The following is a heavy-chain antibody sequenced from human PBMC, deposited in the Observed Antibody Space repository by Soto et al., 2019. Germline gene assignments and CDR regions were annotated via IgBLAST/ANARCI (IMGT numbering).Heavy chain of an antibody. V-gene: IGHV3-30*18. J-gene: IGHJ4*02. D-gene: IGHD1-26*01. CDR1: GFTSNDYA. CDR2: ISYDGNNK. CDR3: EKDSEEGYGGPILVSYFDY. Sequence: GGSLRLSCAASGFTSNDYAMHWVRQAPGKGLEWVAVISYDGNNKYYADSVKGRFTISRDNSKNTLYLQMNSLRAEDTAVYYCEKDSEEGYGGPILVSYFDYWGQGTLVTVSS.